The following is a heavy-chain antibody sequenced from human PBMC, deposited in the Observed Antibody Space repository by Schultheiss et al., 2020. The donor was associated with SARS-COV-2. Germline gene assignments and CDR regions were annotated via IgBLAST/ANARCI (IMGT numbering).Heavy chain of an antibody. J-gene: IGHJ4*02. V-gene: IGHV3-30-3*01. D-gene: IGHD2-15*01. Sequence: GGSLRLSCAASGFTFSRHNMNWVRQAPGKELEWVAAISFDGSKYYVDSVKGRFTISRDNSRNTVDLQMNSLRAEDTAVYHCAREGYSSGRCGIFDKWGQGTLVTVSS. CDR3: AREGYSSGRCGIFDK. CDR1: GFTFSRHN. CDR2: ISFDGSK.